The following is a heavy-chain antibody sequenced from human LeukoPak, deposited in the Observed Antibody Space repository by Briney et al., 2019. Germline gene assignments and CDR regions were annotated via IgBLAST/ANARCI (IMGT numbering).Heavy chain of an antibody. V-gene: IGHV5-51*01. J-gene: IGHJ5*02. CDR2: IYPGDSDT. CDR3: ARRGYASDWYWFDP. D-gene: IGHD6-19*01. Sequence: GESLKISCRGSGYSFTNYWIAWVRQMPGKGLEWMGIIYPGDSDTRYSPSFQGQVTISVDKSINTAYLQWSSLKASDTAIYYCARRGYASDWYWFDPWGQGTLVTVSS. CDR1: GYSFTNYW.